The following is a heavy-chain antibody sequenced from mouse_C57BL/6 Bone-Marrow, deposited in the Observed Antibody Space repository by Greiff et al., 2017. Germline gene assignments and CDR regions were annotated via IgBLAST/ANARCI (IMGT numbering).Heavy chain of an antibody. CDR2: IYPRDGST. V-gene: IGHV1-85*01. CDR1: GYTFTSYD. J-gene: IGHJ1*03. Sequence: VKLMESGPELVKPGASVKLSCKASGYTFTSYDINWVKQRPGQGLEWIGWIYPRDGSTKYNEKFKGKATLTVDTSSSTAYMELHSLTSEDSAVYCCARDYGSSYWYVDVWGTGTTVTVSS. D-gene: IGHD1-1*01. CDR3: ARDYGSSYWYVDV.